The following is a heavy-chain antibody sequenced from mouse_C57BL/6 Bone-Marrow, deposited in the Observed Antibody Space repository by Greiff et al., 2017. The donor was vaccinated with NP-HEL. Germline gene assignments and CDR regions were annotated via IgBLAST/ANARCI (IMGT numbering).Heavy chain of an antibody. CDR2: ISYDGSN. V-gene: IGHV3-6*01. D-gene: IGHD1-3*01. Sequence: EVKLVESGPGLVKPSQSLSLTCSVTGYSITSGYYWNWIRQFPGNKLEWMGYISYDGSNNYNPSLKNRISITRDTSKNQFFLKLNSVTTEDTATYYCARDKGTGFAYWGQGTLVTVSA. J-gene: IGHJ3*01. CDR3: ARDKGTGFAY. CDR1: GYSITSGYY.